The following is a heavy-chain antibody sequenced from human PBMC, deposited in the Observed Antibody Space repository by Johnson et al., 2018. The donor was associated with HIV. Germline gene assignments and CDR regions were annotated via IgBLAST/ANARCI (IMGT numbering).Heavy chain of an antibody. CDR3: ARDRAWYSTTWSGAFDI. Sequence: VQLVESGGGVVRPGGSLRLSCVASGFTFDDYGMSWVRQAPGKGLEWVSGINWNGGSTGYADSVKGRFTISRDNAKNSLYLQMNSLRAEDTALYYCARDRAWYSTTWSGAFDIWGQGTMVTVSS. CDR1: GFTFDDYG. D-gene: IGHD6-13*01. V-gene: IGHV3-20*04. J-gene: IGHJ3*02. CDR2: INWNGGST.